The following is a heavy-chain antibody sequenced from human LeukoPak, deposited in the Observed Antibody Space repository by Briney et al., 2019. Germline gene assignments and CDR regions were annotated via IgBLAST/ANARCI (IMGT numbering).Heavy chain of an antibody. CDR2: ISYDGSNK. CDR1: GFTFSSYA. J-gene: IGHJ5*02. D-gene: IGHD6-13*01. V-gene: IGHV3-30*04. CDR3: ASQGAARWFDP. Sequence: PGGSLRLSCAASGFTFSSYAMHWVRQAPGKGLEWVAVISYDGSNKYYADSVKGRFTISRDNSKNTLYLQMNSLRSEDTAVYYCASQGAARWFDPWGQGTLVTVSS.